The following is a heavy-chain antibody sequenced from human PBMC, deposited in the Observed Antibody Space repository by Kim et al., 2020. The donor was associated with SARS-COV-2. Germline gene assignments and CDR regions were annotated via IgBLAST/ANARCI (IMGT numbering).Heavy chain of an antibody. CDR1: GYTFTSYD. J-gene: IGHJ6*02. CDR3: ARGRGKQLVRGPYYGMDV. Sequence: ASVKVSCKASGYTFTSYDINWVRQATGQGLEWMGWMNPNSGNTGYAQKFQGRVTMTRNTSISTAYMELSSLRSEDTAVYYCARGRGKQLVRGPYYGMDVWGQGTTVTVSS. CDR2: MNPNSGNT. D-gene: IGHD6-6*01. V-gene: IGHV1-8*01.